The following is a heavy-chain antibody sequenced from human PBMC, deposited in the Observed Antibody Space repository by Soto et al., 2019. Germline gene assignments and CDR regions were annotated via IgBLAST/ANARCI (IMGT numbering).Heavy chain of an antibody. J-gene: IGHJ6*02. D-gene: IGHD1-26*01. Sequence: QVQLVQSGAEVKKPGSSVKVSCKASGGTFSSYAISWVRQAPGHGLEWMGGIIPIFGTANYAQKFQGRVTITADESTSTAYMELSSLRSEDTAVYYCARDLIVGATGYYGMDVWGQGTTVTVSS. CDR1: GGTFSSYA. CDR3: ARDLIVGATGYYGMDV. V-gene: IGHV1-69*01. CDR2: IIPIFGTA.